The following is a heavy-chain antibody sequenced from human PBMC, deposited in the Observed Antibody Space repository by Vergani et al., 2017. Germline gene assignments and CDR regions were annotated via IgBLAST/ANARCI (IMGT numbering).Heavy chain of an antibody. CDR3: ARALISSSWYWFDP. D-gene: IGHD6-13*01. CDR2: IIPNSGGT. J-gene: IGHJ5*02. V-gene: IGHV1-2*02. CDR1: GGTFSSYA. Sequence: QVQLVQSGAEVKKPGSSVKVSCKASGGTFSSYAISWVRQAPGQGLEWMGGIIPNSGGTNYAQKFQGRVTMTRDTSISTAYMELSRLRSDDTAVYYCARALISSSWYWFDPWGQGTLVTVSS.